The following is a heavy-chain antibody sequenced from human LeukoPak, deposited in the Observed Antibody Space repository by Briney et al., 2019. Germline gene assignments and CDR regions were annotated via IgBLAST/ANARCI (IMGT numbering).Heavy chain of an antibody. V-gene: IGHV4-39*01. D-gene: IGHD5-12*01. J-gene: IGHJ4*02. CDR1: GGSISSSSYY. Sequence: SETLSLTCTISGGSISSSSYYWGWIRQPPGKGLEWIGSIYYSGSTYYNPSLKSRGTISLDTSKNQFSLKLSSVTAADTAVYYCARHYEWLRLLGYWGQGTLVTVSS. CDR3: ARHYEWLRLLGY. CDR2: IYYSGST.